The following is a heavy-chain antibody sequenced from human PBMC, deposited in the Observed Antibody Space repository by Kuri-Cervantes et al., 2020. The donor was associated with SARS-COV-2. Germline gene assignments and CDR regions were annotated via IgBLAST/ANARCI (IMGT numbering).Heavy chain of an antibody. J-gene: IGHJ6*02. CDR2: IGTAGDP. CDR1: GINYSSYD. Sequence: GESLKIYCAASGINYSSYDMHWARQATGNVLECVPAIGTAGDPYYPGSVKGRFTISRENAKNSLYLQMNSLRAGYTAVYYCARASGPYGYSSEVDYYGMNVWCQVTTVTVSS. D-gene: IGHD5-18*01. CDR3: ARASGPYGYSSEVDYYGMNV. V-gene: IGHV3-13*05.